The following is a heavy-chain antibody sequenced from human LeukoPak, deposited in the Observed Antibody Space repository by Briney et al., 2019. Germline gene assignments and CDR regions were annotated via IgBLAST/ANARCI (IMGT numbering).Heavy chain of an antibody. CDR2: ISWKSDSI. CDR1: GFIFDDFA. D-gene: IGHD3-22*01. V-gene: IGHV3-9*01. CDR3: AKGVYYHDSSGYLTAFDI. Sequence: GRSLRLSCAASGFIFDDFAMHWVRQAPGKGLEWVSGISWKSDSIGYADSVKGRFTISRDNAKNSLYLQMSSLRAEDTALYYCAKGVYYHDSSGYLTAFDIWGQGTMVTVSS. J-gene: IGHJ3*02.